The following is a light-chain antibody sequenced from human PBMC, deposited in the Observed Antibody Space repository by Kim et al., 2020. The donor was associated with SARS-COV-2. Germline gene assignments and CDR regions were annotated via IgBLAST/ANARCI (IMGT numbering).Light chain of an antibody. CDR2: GKN. CDR3: SSRDFGAYFVI. Sequence: SSELTQDPAVSVALGQTVRITCQGDNLRSYFASWYQQKPGQAPILVMFGKNNRPSGIPDRFSGSSSGNTASLTITGAQAEDEADYYCSSRDFGAYFVIFGVGTQLTVL. J-gene: IGLJ2*01. CDR1: NLRSYF. V-gene: IGLV3-19*01.